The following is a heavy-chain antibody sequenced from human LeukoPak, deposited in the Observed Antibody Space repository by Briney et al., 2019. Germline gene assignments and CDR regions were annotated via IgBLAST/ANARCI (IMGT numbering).Heavy chain of an antibody. CDR3: ARGGGSNYFDH. Sequence: PGGSLRLSCAASGFTFSDYYMSWIRQAPGKGLEWVSYTSSSSDYTNYADSVKGPFTISRDNAKNSLYLQLNSLRVEDTAVYYCARGGGSNYFDHWGQGTLVTVSS. V-gene: IGHV3-11*05. J-gene: IGHJ4*02. CDR1: GFTFSDYY. CDR2: TSSSSDYT. D-gene: IGHD3-16*01.